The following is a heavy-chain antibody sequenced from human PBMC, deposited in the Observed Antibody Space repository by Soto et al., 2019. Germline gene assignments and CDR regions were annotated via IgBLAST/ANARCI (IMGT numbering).Heavy chain of an antibody. J-gene: IGHJ6*02. CDR1: GFTFSSYG. V-gene: IGHV3-33*01. CDR2: IWYDGSNK. CDR3: ARGVAVAVYGMDV. D-gene: IGHD6-19*01. Sequence: QVQLVESGGGVVQPGRSLRLSCAASGFTFSSYGMHWVRQAPGKGLEWVAVIWYDGSNKYYADSVKGRFTISRDNSKNTLYLQMNSLRSEDTAVYYCARGVAVAVYGMDVWGQGTTVTVSS.